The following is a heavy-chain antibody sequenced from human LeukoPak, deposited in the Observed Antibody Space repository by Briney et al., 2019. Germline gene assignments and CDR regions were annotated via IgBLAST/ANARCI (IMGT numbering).Heavy chain of an antibody. CDR2: INHSGST. D-gene: IGHD3-22*01. CDR1: GFTFSSYA. Sequence: GSLRLSCAASGFTFSSYAMSWVRQAPGKGLEWIGEINHSGSTNYNPSLKSRVTISVDTSKNQFSLKLSSVTAADTAVYYCARGPDYYYDSSGYPYNWFDPWGQGTLVTVSS. V-gene: IGHV4-34*01. CDR3: ARGPDYYYDSSGYPYNWFDP. J-gene: IGHJ5*02.